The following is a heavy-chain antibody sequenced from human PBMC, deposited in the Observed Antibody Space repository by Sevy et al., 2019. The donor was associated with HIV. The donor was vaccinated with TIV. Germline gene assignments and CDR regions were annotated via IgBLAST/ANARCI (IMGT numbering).Heavy chain of an antibody. D-gene: IGHD4-17*01. J-gene: IGHJ6*02. CDR1: GGSISSYY. V-gene: IGHV4-59*01. CDR3: ARDDRSDGDYYYYGMDV. Sequence: SEILSLTCTVSGGSISSYYWSWIRQPPGKGLEWIGYIYYSGSTNYNPSLKSRVTILVDTSKNQFSLKLSSVTAADTAVYYCARDDRSDGDYYYYGMDVWGQGTTVIVSS. CDR2: IYYSGST.